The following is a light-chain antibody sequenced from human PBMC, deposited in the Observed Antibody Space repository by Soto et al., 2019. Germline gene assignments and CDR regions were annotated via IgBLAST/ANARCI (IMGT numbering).Light chain of an antibody. V-gene: IGLV1-44*01. CDR3: AAWDDSLNGPV. Sequence: QSVLTQPPSASGTPGQRVSISCSGSRSNIGSNSVNWYQHLPGTAPKLFIYDNNERPSGVPDRISGSKSGSAASLAISGLQSEDVADYYCAAWDDSLNGPVFGTGTKVTVL. J-gene: IGLJ1*01. CDR2: DNN. CDR1: RSNIGSNS.